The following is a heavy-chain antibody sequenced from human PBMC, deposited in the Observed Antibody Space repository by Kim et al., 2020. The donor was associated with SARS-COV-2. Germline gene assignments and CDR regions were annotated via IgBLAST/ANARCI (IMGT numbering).Heavy chain of an antibody. Sequence: GGSLRLSCAASGFTLRTYAMSWVRQAPGKGLEWVSGISRTGSGTFYPDSVKGRFTISRDNSQNTLFLHLSSLRSEDTATYFCTRGYPSGSGHMDVWGQGTTVTVS. D-gene: IGHD6-19*01. CDR3: TRGYPSGSGHMDV. V-gene: IGHV3-23*01. CDR1: GFTLRTYA. CDR2: ISRTGSGT. J-gene: IGHJ6*02.